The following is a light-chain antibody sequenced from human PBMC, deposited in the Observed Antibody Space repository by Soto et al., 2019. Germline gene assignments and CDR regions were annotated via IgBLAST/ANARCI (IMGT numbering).Light chain of an antibody. CDR1: QSVLYIYNNKNY. J-gene: IGKJ1*01. CDR3: QQYVRSPWT. V-gene: IGKV4-1*01. Sequence: DILMTQSPYSLPVSLRERATINCKSIQSVLYIYNNKNYLALYQQKPGQAPNLLMSGASIRTRGIPDRFSGSGSGKDFTLTISRLEPEDFAVYYCQQYVRSPWTFGQGTKVDI. CDR2: GAS.